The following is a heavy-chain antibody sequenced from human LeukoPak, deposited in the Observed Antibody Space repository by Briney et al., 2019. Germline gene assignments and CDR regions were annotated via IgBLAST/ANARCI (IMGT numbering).Heavy chain of an antibody. CDR2: ISLNCSSI. Sequence: ARSLSLSCAASGFTFDDYAMHWVRQAPRQGLERVSGISLNCSSIGYADSVKGRFTISRDNAENALYLQMNGLRDEDTALYYCAKDQAAGYYYYGMDVWGQGTTVSVSS. D-gene: IGHD6-13*01. J-gene: IGHJ6*02. CDR3: AKDQAAGYYYYGMDV. V-gene: IGHV3-9*01. CDR1: GFTFDDYA.